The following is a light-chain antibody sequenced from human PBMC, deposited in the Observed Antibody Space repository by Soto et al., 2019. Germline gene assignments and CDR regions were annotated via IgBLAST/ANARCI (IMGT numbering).Light chain of an antibody. Sequence: NFMLTQSHSVSESPGKTVTISCTRSSGSIATKYVQWYQQRPGSAPTTVIYEHNQRPSGVPDRFSGSIDSSSNSASLTISGLKTEDEADYYWQSYDSSNQDVVFGGGTKVTVL. V-gene: IGLV6-57*04. CDR1: SGSIATKY. CDR3: QSYDSSNQDVV. J-gene: IGLJ2*01. CDR2: EHN.